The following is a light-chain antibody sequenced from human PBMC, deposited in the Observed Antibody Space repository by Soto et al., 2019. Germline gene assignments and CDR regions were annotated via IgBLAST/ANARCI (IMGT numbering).Light chain of an antibody. Sequence: QPVLTQPHSASGTPGQRVTISCSGSSSNIGTSSVHWFQQLPGTAPKLLISTTNQRPSGVPDRFSGSKSGTSASLAISGLQSGDEADYYCAAWDDSLNGHVFGTGTKVTVL. J-gene: IGLJ1*01. CDR3: AAWDDSLNGHV. V-gene: IGLV1-44*01. CDR2: TTN. CDR1: SSNIGTSS.